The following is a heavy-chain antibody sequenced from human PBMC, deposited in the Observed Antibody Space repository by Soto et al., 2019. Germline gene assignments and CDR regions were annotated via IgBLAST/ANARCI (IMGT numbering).Heavy chain of an antibody. Sequence: GGSLRLSCAASGFTFSSYAMSWVRQAPGKGLEWVSAISGSGGSTYYADSVKGRFTISRDNSKNTLYLQMNSLRAEDTAVYYCAKDPPRRPNIVEVPAALKDDAFDIWGQGTMVTVSS. CDR3: AKDPPRRPNIVEVPAALKDDAFDI. D-gene: IGHD2-2*01. J-gene: IGHJ3*02. V-gene: IGHV3-23*01. CDR1: GFTFSSYA. CDR2: ISGSGGST.